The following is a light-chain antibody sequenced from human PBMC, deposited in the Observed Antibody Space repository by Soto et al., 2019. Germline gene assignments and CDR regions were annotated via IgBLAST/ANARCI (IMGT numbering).Light chain of an antibody. CDR1: SSDVGGYND. J-gene: IGLJ2*01. CDR3: SSYTSSSTLGV. Sequence: QSALTQPASVSGSPGQSITISCTGTSSDVGGYNDVSWSPQHPGNAPKLMIYEVSNRPSGVSNRFSGSKSGNTASLTISAHQAEDEASDHCSSYTSSSTLGVFGVETQLTVL. V-gene: IGLV2-14*01. CDR2: EVS.